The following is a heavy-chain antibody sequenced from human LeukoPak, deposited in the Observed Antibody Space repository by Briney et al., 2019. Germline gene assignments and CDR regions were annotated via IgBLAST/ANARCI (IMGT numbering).Heavy chain of an antibody. V-gene: IGHV3-30*02. Sequence: PGGSLRLSCAASGFTFSSYGMHWVRQAPGKGLEWVAFIRDDGSNKYYADSVKGRFTISRDNSKNTLYLQMNSLRAEDTAVYYCAKDHPYYYDSSGSDPYFDYWGQGPLVTVYS. J-gene: IGHJ4*02. D-gene: IGHD3-22*01. CDR3: AKDHPYYYDSSGSDPYFDY. CDR2: IRDDGSNK. CDR1: GFTFSSYG.